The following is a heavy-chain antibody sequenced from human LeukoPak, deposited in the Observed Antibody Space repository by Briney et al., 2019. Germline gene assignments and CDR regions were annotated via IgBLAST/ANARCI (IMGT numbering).Heavy chain of an antibody. Sequence: SQTLSLACAVSGGSISSGGYSCRWIRQPPGKGLEWIVYIYHSGSTYYNPSLKSRVTISVDRSKNQFSLKLSSVPAADTAVYYCARTPGDYYGSGSYYKTPYYFDYWGQGTLVTVSS. CDR2: IYHSGST. D-gene: IGHD3-10*01. CDR1: GGSISSGGYS. CDR3: ARTPGDYYGSGSYYKTPYYFDY. V-gene: IGHV4-30-2*01. J-gene: IGHJ4*02.